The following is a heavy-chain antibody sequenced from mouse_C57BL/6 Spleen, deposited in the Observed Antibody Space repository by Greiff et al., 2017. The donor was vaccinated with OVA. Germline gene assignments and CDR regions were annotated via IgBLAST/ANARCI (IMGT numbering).Heavy chain of an antibody. CDR1: GFTFSDYY. J-gene: IGHJ1*03. CDR3: ARQGGYDYDEGYFDV. CDR2: ISNGGGST. D-gene: IGHD2-4*01. V-gene: IGHV5-12*01. Sequence: DVQLVESGGGLVQPGGSLKLSCAASGFTFSDYYMYWVRQTPEKRLEWVAYISNGGGSTYYPDTVKSRFTISRDNAKNTLYLQMSRLKSEDTAMYYCARQGGYDYDEGYFDVWGTGTTVTVSS.